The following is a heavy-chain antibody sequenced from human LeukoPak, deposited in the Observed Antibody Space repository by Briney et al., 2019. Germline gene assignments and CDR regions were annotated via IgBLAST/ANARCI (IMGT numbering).Heavy chain of an antibody. Sequence: SETLSLTCAVSGYSINSGHYWGWIRQPPGKGLGWIGSIHHSGTTYYNPSLKSRVTISGDTSKNQFSLELTSVTATDTAVYYCARAAAADPKNWFDPWGQGTRVTVSS. J-gene: IGHJ5*02. CDR2: IHHSGTT. CDR3: ARAAAADPKNWFDP. CDR1: GYSINSGHY. D-gene: IGHD6-13*01. V-gene: IGHV4-38-2*01.